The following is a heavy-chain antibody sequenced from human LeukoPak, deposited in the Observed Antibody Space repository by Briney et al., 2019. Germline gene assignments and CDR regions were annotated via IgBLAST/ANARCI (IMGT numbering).Heavy chain of an antibody. CDR3: ARGRGLGYSYGWYFDL. CDR2: INHSGST. D-gene: IGHD5-18*01. Sequence: SETLSLTCAFYGVSFSGYYWSWIRQPPGKGLDWIGEINHSGSTNYNPSLKSRVTISVDTSKNQFSLKLSSVTAADTAVYYCARGRGLGYSYGWYFDLWGRGTLVTVSS. J-gene: IGHJ2*01. V-gene: IGHV4-34*01. CDR1: GVSFSGYY.